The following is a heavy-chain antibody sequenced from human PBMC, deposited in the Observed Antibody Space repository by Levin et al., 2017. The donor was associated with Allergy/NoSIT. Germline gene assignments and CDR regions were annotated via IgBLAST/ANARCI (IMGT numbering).Heavy chain of an antibody. V-gene: IGHV4-38-2*02. CDR3: ARDTTYIWGSYRFDGAFDI. CDR2: IYHGGST. Sequence: SQTLSLTCAVSGYSISSGYYWGWSRQPPGKGLEWIGSIYHGGSTYYNPSLKSRVTISVDTSKNQFSLKLSSVTAADTAVYYCARDTTYIWGSYRFDGAFDIWGQGTMVTVSS. D-gene: IGHD3-16*02. J-gene: IGHJ3*02. CDR1: GYSISSGYY.